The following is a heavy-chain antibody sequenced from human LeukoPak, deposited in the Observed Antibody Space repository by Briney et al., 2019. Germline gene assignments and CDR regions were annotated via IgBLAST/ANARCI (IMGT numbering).Heavy chain of an antibody. J-gene: IGHJ4*02. V-gene: IGHV3-73*01. CDR3: TVVINGY. Sequence: GGSLRLSCAASGFTFSSYGMSWVRQASGKGLEWVGRIRSKANSYATAYAASVKGRFTISRDDSKNTAYLQMNGLKTEDTAVYYCTVVINGYWGQGTLVTVSS. CDR1: GFTFSSYG. CDR2: IRSKANSYAT. D-gene: IGHD3-22*01.